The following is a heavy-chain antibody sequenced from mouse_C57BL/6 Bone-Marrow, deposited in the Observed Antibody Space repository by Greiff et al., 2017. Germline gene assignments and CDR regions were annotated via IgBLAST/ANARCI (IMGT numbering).Heavy chain of an antibody. J-gene: IGHJ2*01. V-gene: IGHV1-81*01. Sequence: VQLVESGAELARPGASVKLSCKASGYTFTSYGISWVKQRTGQGLEWIGESYPRSGNTYYNEKFKGKATLTADKSSSTAYMELRSLTSEDSAVYFCARRYYGSPYYFDYWGQGTTLTGSS. CDR1: GYTFTSYG. CDR2: SYPRSGNT. CDR3: ARRYYGSPYYFDY. D-gene: IGHD1-1*01.